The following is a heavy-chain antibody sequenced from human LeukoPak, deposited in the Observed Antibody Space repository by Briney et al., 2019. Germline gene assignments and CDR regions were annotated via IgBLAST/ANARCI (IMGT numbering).Heavy chain of an antibody. D-gene: IGHD2-2*01. J-gene: IGHJ4*02. CDR3: ARDMHEYYFDY. Sequence: GASLRVSCAAAGFTFNNYSMTWVRQAPGKRLEWVSTINTGGGTYYADSVKARFTMSRDNSRNTLFLQMNNLRPEDTAVYFCARDMHEYYFDYWGQGTLVTVSS. V-gene: IGHV3-23*01. CDR1: GFTFNNYS. CDR2: INTGGGT.